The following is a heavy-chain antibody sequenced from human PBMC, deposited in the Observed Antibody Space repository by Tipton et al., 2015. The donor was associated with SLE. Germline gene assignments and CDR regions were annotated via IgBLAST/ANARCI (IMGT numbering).Heavy chain of an antibody. CDR2: IYYSGST. V-gene: IGHV4-39*01. CDR1: GGSISSSSYY. Sequence: LRLSCTVSGGSISSSSYYWGWIRQPPGKGLEWIGSIYYSGSTYYNPSLKSRVTISVDTSKNQFSLKLSSVTAADTAVYYCARLSYGSGSYYPNYWGQGTLVTVSS. CDR3: ARLSYGSGSYYPNY. J-gene: IGHJ4*02. D-gene: IGHD3-10*01.